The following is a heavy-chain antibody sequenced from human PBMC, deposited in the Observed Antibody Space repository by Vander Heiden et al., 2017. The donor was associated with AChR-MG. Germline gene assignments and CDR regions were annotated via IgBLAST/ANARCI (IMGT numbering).Heavy chain of an antibody. CDR1: GFTFSSYA. Sequence: QVQLVESGGGVVQPGRSLRLSCAASGFTFSSYAMHWVRQAPGKGLEWVAVISYDGSNKYYADSVKGRFTISRDNSKNTLYLQMNSLRAEDTAVYYCAREGGEMATSFDYWGQGTLVTVSS. V-gene: IGHV3-30-3*01. J-gene: IGHJ4*02. CDR3: AREGGEMATSFDY. CDR2: ISYDGSNK. D-gene: IGHD3-16*01.